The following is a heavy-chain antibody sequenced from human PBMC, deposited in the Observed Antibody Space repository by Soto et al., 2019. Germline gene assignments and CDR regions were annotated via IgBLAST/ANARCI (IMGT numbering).Heavy chain of an antibody. V-gene: IGHV3-30*18. CDR1: GFTFSSYG. J-gene: IGHJ4*02. D-gene: IGHD5-12*01. CDR2: ISYDGSNK. Sequence: VQLVESGGGLVKPGGSLRLSCAASGFTFSSYGMHWVRQAPGKGLEWVAVISYDGSNKYYADSVKGRFTISRDNSKNTLYLQMNSLRAEDTAVYYCAKDPFGRLRWLQLDYWGQGTLVTVSS. CDR3: AKDPFGRLRWLQLDY.